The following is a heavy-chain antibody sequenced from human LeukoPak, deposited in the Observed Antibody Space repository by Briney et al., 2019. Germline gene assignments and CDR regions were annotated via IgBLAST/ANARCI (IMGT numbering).Heavy chain of an antibody. CDR2: INPSGGST. V-gene: IGHV1-46*01. D-gene: IGHD4-17*01. J-gene: IGHJ4*02. CDR3: ARGDDYGDYWGLY. Sequence: ASVKVSCKASGYTFTSYDINWVRQATGQGLEWMGIINPSGGSTSYAQKFQGRVTMTRDTSTSTAYMELRSLISDDAAVYYCARGDDYGDYWGLYWGQGTLVTVSS. CDR1: GYTFTSYD.